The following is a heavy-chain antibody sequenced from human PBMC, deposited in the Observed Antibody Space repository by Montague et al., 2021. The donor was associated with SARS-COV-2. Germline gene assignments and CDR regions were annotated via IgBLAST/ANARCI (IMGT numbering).Heavy chain of an antibody. J-gene: IGHJ4*02. V-gene: IGHV4-39*02. CDR1: SGSIISSGYY. D-gene: IGHD3-10*01. CDR3: PGGMIRGVTTPFDY. Sequence: SETLSLTCSVSSGSIISSGYYWGWIRQPPGKELEWIGNIYYSGTTYYSPSLQSRGTMSVDTSKNHLSLRLSSVTAADTAVYFCPGGMIRGVTTPFDYWGQGSQVTVSS. CDR2: IYYSGTT.